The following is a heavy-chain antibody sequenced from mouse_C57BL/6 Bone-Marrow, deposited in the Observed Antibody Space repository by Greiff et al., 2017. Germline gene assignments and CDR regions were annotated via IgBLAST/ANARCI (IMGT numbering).Heavy chain of an antibody. J-gene: IGHJ4*01. CDR1: GFTFSDYG. V-gene: IGHV5-17*01. Sequence: EVKLVESGGGLVKPGGSLKLSCAASGFTFSDYGLHWVRQAPEKGLEWVAYISRGSSTIYYADTVKGRFTISRDNAKNTLFLQMTSLRSEDTAMYYCARRPLMDYWGQGTSVTVSS. CDR3: ARRPLMDY. CDR2: ISRGSSTI.